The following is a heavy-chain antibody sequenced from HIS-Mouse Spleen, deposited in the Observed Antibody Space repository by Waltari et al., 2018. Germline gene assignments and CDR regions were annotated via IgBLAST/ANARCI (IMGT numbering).Heavy chain of an antibody. V-gene: IGHV3-53*02. CDR1: GFTVSSNY. J-gene: IGHJ4*02. CDR2: IYSGGST. Sequence: EVQLVETGGGLIQPGGSLRLSCAASGFTVSSNYMSWVSQAPGKGLEWVSVIYSGGSTYYADSVKGRFTISRDNSKNQFSLKLSSVTAADTAVYYCARGLAARFDYWGQGTLVTVSS. CDR3: ARGLAARFDY. D-gene: IGHD6-6*01.